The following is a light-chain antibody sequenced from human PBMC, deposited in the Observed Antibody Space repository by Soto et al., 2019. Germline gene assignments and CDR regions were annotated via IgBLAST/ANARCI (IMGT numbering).Light chain of an antibody. CDR1: QSVSSY. V-gene: IGKV3-11*01. CDR2: DAS. J-gene: IGKJ1*01. Sequence: EIVLTQSPATLSLSPGERATLSCRASQSVSSYLAWYQQKPGQAPRLLIYDASNRATGIPARFSGSGSGTDFTLTISSLEPEDFAVYYCQKYGSSRTLGQGTKVDIK. CDR3: QKYGSSRT.